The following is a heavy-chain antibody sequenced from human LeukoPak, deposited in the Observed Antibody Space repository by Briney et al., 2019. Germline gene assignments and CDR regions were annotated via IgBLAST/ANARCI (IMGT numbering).Heavy chain of an antibody. CDR2: ISNSGNTI. V-gene: IGHV3-48*02. D-gene: IGHD6-19*01. J-gene: IGHJ1*01. CDR3: ARSEGFSSGWRYFQH. CDR1: RFTFSSYS. Sequence: PGGSLRLSCAASRFTFSSYSMNCVRQAPGKGLEWVSYISNSGNTIYYADSVKGRFTISRDNADNSLYLQMNSLRDEDTAIYYCARSEGFSSGWRYFQHWGQGTLVSVSS.